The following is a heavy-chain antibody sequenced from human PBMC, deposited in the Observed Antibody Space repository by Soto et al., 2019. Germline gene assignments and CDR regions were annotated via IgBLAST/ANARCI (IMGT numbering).Heavy chain of an antibody. D-gene: IGHD6-19*01. V-gene: IGHV1-2*04. CDR3: ARDRIAVAGTSGPTYDY. CDR2: INPNSGGT. CDR1: GYTFTGNY. Sequence: GASVKVSCKDSGYTFTGNYMQWVRQAPGQGLEWMGWINPNSGGTNYAQKFQGWVTMTRDTSISTAYMELSRLRSDDTAVYYCARDRIAVAGTSGPTYDYWGQGTLVTVSS. J-gene: IGHJ4*02.